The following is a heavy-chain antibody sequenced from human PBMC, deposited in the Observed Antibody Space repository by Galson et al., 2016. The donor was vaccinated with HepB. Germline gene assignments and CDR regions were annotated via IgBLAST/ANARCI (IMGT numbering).Heavy chain of an antibody. J-gene: IGHJ6*02. D-gene: IGHD1-26*01. CDR3: ARSLGSTTNYGMDV. Sequence: SLRLSCAASGFTVRSNYMHWVRQAPGKRLEWVSVIHSGGTTYYADSVMGRFSISRDNSKNTMDLQMSGLRAEDTAVYYCARSLGSTTNYGMDVWGQGTTVTVS. CDR2: IHSGGTT. V-gene: IGHV3-53*01. CDR1: GFTVRSNY.